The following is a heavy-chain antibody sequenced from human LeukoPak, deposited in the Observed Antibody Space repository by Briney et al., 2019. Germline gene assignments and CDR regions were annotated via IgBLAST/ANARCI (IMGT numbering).Heavy chain of an antibody. CDR2: INPNSGGT. CDR1: GYTFTGYY. Sequence: ASVKVSCKASGYTFTGYYMHWVRQAPGQGLEWMGWINPNSGGTNYAQKFQGRVTMPRDTTISTAYMELSSLTSDDTAVYYCARIAGNTGSYYSHWGQGTLVTVSS. V-gene: IGHV1-2*02. J-gene: IGHJ4*02. D-gene: IGHD1-26*01. CDR3: ARIAGNTGSYYSH.